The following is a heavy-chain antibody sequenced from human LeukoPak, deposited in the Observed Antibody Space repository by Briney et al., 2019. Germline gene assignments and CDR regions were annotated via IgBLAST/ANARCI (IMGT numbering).Heavy chain of an antibody. V-gene: IGHV1-18*01. CDR3: AREHRIVVVPAADY. J-gene: IGHJ4*02. Sequence: GASVKVSCKASGYTLTSYGISWVQQAPGQGLEWMGWISAYNGNTNYAQKLQGRVTMTTDTSTSTAYMELRSLRSDDTAVYYCAREHRIVVVPAADYWGQGTLVTVSS. D-gene: IGHD2-2*01. CDR2: ISAYNGNT. CDR1: GYTLTSYG.